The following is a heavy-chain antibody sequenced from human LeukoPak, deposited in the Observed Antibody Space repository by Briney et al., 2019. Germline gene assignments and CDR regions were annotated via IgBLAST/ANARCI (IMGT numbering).Heavy chain of an antibody. CDR2: INHSGST. D-gene: IGHD3-9*01. J-gene: IGHJ5*02. Sequence: SETLSLTCRVYGGSFSGYYWSWIRQPPGKGLEWIGEINHSGSTNYNPSLKSRVTISVDTSKNQFSLKLSSVTAADTAVYYCARANRYFDWSKRNWFDPWGQGTLVTVSS. CDR1: GGSFSGYY. CDR3: ARANRYFDWSKRNWFDP. V-gene: IGHV4-34*01.